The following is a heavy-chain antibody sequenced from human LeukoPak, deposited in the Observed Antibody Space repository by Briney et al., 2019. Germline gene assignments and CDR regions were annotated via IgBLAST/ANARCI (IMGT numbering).Heavy chain of an antibody. CDR2: IGGGGGST. CDR1: GFTFNNNA. Sequence: GGSLRLSCAASGFTFNNNAMSWDRQAPGKGLEWVSAIGGGGGSTYYADSVRGRFTISRDNSKNMLYLQMNSLRAEDTAVYYCAKHIAARPSYFDYWGQGTLVTVSS. D-gene: IGHD6-6*01. CDR3: AKHIAARPSYFDY. J-gene: IGHJ4*02. V-gene: IGHV3-23*01.